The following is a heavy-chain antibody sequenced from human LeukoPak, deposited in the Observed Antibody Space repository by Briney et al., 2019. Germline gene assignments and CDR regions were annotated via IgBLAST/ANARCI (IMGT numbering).Heavy chain of an antibody. CDR3: AKDIQLST. CDR2: IGASGEST. D-gene: IGHD5-24*01. V-gene: IGHV3-23*01. CDR1: GFTFSVAA. Sequence: KPGGSLRLSCAASGFTFSVAAMTWVRQAPGKGLEWVSLIGASGESTYYADSVKGRFTIFRDNSKNTLSLQMNSLRVEDTAMYFCAKDIQLSTWGLGTMVTVSS. J-gene: IGHJ3*01.